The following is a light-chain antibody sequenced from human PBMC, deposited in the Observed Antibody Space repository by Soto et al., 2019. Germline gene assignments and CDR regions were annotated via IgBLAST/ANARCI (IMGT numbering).Light chain of an antibody. V-gene: IGKV1-9*01. J-gene: IGKJ4*01. CDR1: QDISNF. CDR3: QQLDSYPLT. CDR2: AVF. Sequence: DIQLTQSPSFLSASVGDRVTITCRASQDISNFLAWFQQKPGRDPKLLIYAVFTLQSGVPSRFSGSGSGAEFTLTISSLQPEDFATYYCQQLDSYPLTFGGGTKVEMK.